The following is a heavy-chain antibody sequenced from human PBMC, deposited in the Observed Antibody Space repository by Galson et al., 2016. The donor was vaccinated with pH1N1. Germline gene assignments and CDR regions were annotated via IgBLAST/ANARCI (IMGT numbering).Heavy chain of an antibody. D-gene: IGHD4-17*01. CDR3: ARADYGDYVGYFDY. V-gene: IGHV1-46*01. Sequence: SVKVSCKASGNTFTTYQMHWVRQAPGRGLEWMGIQKFQGRVTMTRDTSTSPVYMELSSLRSEDTAVYYCARADYGDYVGYFDYWVQGTLVTVSS. CDR1: GNTFTTYQ. J-gene: IGHJ4*02.